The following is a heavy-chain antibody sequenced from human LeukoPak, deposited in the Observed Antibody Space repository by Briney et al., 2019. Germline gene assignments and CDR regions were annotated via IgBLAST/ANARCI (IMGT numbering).Heavy chain of an antibody. CDR2: TYYRSNWYS. Sequence: SQTLSLTCAISGDSVSSNSAAWNWIRQSPSRGLEWLGRTYYRSNWYSDYAVSLRSRISINPDTSKNQFSLQLNSVTPEDTAVYCCAREGGPYRPLDYSGQGTLVTVSS. J-gene: IGHJ4*02. CDR3: AREGGPYRPLDY. V-gene: IGHV6-1*01. CDR1: GDSVSSNSAA.